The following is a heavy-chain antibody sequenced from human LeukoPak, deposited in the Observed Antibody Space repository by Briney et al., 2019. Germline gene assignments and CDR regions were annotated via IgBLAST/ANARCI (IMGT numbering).Heavy chain of an antibody. Sequence: GRSLRLSCAASGFTFSSYGMHWVRQAPGKGLEWVSAISGSGGSTYYADSVKGRFTISRDNSKNTLYLQMNSLRAEDTAVYYCAKPPRYSSSWYDNWFDPWGQGTLVTVSS. CDR3: AKPPRYSSSWYDNWFDP. CDR1: GFTFSSYG. V-gene: IGHV3-23*01. CDR2: ISGSGGST. D-gene: IGHD6-13*01. J-gene: IGHJ5*02.